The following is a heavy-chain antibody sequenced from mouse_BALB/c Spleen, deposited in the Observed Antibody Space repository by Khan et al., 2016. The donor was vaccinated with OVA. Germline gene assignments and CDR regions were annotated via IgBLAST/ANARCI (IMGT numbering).Heavy chain of an antibody. J-gene: IGHJ2*01. CDR2: LWARWCT. V-gene: IGHV2-9*02. Sequence: HVQLKESGPGLVAPSQSLSITCTVTWFSLTNYAIPWIRQPPGNNLALLGILWARWCTNYNSALMSRLGISKDNSKSQVFLKMNSLHAHDTAIYYCARNREPDYFDYWGQGTTLTVSS. CDR1: WFSLTNYA. CDR3: ARNREPDYFDY.